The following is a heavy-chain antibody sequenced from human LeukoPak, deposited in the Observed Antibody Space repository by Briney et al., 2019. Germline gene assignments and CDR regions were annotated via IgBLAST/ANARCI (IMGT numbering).Heavy chain of an antibody. D-gene: IGHD6-13*01. J-gene: IGHJ4*02. Sequence: ASVKVSCKASGYPFTGYYIHWVRQAPGQGLEWMGWINPNSGGTNYAQKFQGRVTMTRDTSISTAYMELSRLRSDDTAAYYCARLSTLAAAARDYWGQGTLVTVSS. V-gene: IGHV1-2*02. CDR1: GYPFTGYY. CDR3: ARLSTLAAAARDY. CDR2: INPNSGGT.